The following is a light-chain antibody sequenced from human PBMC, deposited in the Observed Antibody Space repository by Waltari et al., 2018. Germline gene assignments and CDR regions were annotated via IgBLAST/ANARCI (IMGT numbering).Light chain of an antibody. J-gene: IGLJ3*02. CDR2: EVS. CDR1: TSDIGGYNY. Sequence: QSALTQPPSASGSPGQSVPISCPGPTSDIGGYNYVSWYQNHPGKAPKLLIYEVSMRPSGVPDRFSGSKSGNTASLTVSGLQADDEADYYCCSYAGSNCLVFGGGTKLTVL. V-gene: IGLV2-8*01. CDR3: CSYAGSNCLV.